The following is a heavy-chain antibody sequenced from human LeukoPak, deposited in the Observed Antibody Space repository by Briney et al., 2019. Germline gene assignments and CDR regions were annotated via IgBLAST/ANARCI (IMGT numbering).Heavy chain of an antibody. J-gene: IGHJ3*02. CDR3: AREMATIWAFDI. CDR2: INTDGIST. D-gene: IGHD5-24*01. V-gene: IGHV3-74*01. CDR1: GFSVSTNY. Sequence: GGSLRLSCAASGFSVSTNYMSWVRQAPGKGLVWVSRINTDGISTNYADSVKGRFTISRDNAKNTLYLQMNSLRAEDTAVYYCAREMATIWAFDIWGQGTMVTLSS.